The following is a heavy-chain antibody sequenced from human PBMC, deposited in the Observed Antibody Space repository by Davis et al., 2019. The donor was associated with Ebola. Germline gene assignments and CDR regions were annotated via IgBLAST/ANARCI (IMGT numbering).Heavy chain of an antibody. J-gene: IGHJ4*02. CDR3: ARAQFPTTSDH. CDR2: INPHNGNT. V-gene: IGHV1-18*04. Sequence: ASVKVSCKASGYTFTNYGITWVRQAPGQGLEWMGWINPHNGNTNYTQNVQGRVIMTSDTATTTAYMEVGSLRSDDTAVYYCARAQFPTTSDHWGQGTLVTVSS. CDR1: GYTFTNYG. D-gene: IGHD1-1*01.